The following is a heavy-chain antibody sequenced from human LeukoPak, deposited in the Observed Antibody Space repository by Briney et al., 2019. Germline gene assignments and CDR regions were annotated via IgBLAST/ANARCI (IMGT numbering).Heavy chain of an antibody. V-gene: IGHV4-59*12. Sequence: PSETLSLTCPVSGGSLSTYYWSWIRQPPGKGLEWIACIYYTGSTNYNPSLKSRGTMSVDTSKNQFSLRLTSVTAADTAVYYCARGSITVVPAFDIWGQGTVVTVSS. J-gene: IGHJ3*02. CDR3: ARGSITVVPAFDI. CDR2: IYYTGST. D-gene: IGHD4-23*01. CDR1: GGSLSTYY.